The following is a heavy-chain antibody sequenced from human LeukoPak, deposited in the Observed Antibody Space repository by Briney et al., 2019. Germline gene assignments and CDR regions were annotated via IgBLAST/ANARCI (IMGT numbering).Heavy chain of an antibody. D-gene: IGHD4-17*01. CDR3: ARGPVTKGYGMDV. Sequence: ASVKVSCKASGYTFTGHYIHWVRQAPGQGLEWMGWINPNSGDTYYAQNFQGRVTMTRDTSISTAYMELNRLRSDDTAVYHCARGPVTKGYGMDVWGQGTTVTVSS. CDR1: GYTFTGHY. V-gene: IGHV1-2*02. CDR2: INPNSGDT. J-gene: IGHJ6*02.